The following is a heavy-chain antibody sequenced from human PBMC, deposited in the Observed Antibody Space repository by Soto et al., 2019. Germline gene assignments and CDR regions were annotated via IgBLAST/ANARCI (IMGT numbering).Heavy chain of an antibody. V-gene: IGHV3-33*01. CDR2: IWYDGSNK. D-gene: IGHD4-17*01. CDR1: GFTFSSYG. Sequence: QVQLVESGGGVVQPGRSLRLSCAASGFTFSSYGMHWVRQAPGKGLEWVAVIWYDGSNKYYADSVKGRFTISRDNSKNTLYLQMNSLRAEDTAVYYCARGNRVMTTVTTGVDYWGQGTLVTVSS. J-gene: IGHJ4*02. CDR3: ARGNRVMTTVTTGVDY.